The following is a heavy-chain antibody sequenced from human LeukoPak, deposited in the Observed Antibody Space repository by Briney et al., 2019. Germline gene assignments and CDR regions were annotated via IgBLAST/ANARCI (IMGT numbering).Heavy chain of an antibody. J-gene: IGHJ6*03. CDR2: INPNSGGT. CDR3: AREVGYDSSGYYDYYYYMDV. Sequence: ASVKVSCKASGYTFTGYYMHWVRQAPGRGLEWMGWINPNSGGTNYAQKFQGRVTMTRDTSISTAYMELSSLRSDDTAVYYCAREVGYDSSGYYDYYYYMDVWGKGTTVTVSS. CDR1: GYTFTGYY. D-gene: IGHD3-22*01. V-gene: IGHV1-2*02.